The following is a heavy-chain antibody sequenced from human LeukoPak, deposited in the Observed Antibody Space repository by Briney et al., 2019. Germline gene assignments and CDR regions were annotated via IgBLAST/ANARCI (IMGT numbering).Heavy chain of an antibody. CDR2: IIPIFGTA. CDR3: ARGVTPTYHYYYMDV. J-gene: IGHJ6*03. D-gene: IGHD4-11*01. CDR1: GGTFSSYA. Sequence: SVKVSCKASGGTFSSYAISWVRQAPGQGLEWMGGIIPIFGTANYAQKFQGRVTITTDESTGTAYMELGSLRSEDTAVYYCARGVTPTYHYYYMDVWGKGTTVTVSS. V-gene: IGHV1-69*05.